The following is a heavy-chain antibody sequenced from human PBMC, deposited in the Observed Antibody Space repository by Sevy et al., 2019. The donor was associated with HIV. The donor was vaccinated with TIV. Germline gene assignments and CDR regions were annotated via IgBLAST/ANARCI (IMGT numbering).Heavy chain of an antibody. V-gene: IGHV3-7*01. CDR1: GFTFSSYW. J-gene: IGHJ5*02. CDR3: ARDQHDYAGNVRTGWFDP. CDR2: IKDDGSEE. D-gene: IGHD4-17*01. Sequence: GGSLRLSCVASGFTFSSYWMSWVRQAPGMGLEWVANIKDDGSEEYYVDSVKGRFTISRDNAKKSLYLQMSSLRAEDTAVYYCARDQHDYAGNVRTGWFDPWGQGTLVTVSS.